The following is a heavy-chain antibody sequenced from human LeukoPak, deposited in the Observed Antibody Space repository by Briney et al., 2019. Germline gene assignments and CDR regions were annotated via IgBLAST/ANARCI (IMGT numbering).Heavy chain of an antibody. CDR3: AREGSRLDGSSWFSFQL. CDR1: GFNFPGYA. CDR2: ISYDGTNK. V-gene: IGHV3-30*04. D-gene: IGHD6-13*01. J-gene: IGHJ1*01. Sequence: SGGSLRLSCAASGFNFPGYAMHWVRQAPGKGLEWVAIISYDGTNKYYADSVKGRFTISRDNSMDTLYLQMHSLTTEDTAIYSCAREGSRLDGSSWFSFQLWGQGTLVTVSS.